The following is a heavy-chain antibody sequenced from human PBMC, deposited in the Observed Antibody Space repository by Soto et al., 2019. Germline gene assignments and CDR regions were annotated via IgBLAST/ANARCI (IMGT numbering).Heavy chain of an antibody. D-gene: IGHD6-19*01. Sequence: QVQLVQSGAEVKKPGASVKVSCKTSGYIFTSNDITWVRQAPGQGLEWMGWNSAYNGNTKYAQKLQGRVTMTTDTSTSTAYMELRSLRSDDTAVYYCSIIGVPRGNYLGQGTLVTVSS. CDR1: GYIFTSND. CDR2: NSAYNGNT. J-gene: IGHJ4*02. V-gene: IGHV1-18*04. CDR3: SIIGVPRGNY.